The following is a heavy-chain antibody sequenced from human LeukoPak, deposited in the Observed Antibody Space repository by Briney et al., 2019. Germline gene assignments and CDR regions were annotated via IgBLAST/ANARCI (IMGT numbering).Heavy chain of an antibody. Sequence: ASVKVSCKASGGTFSSYAISWVRQAPGRGLEWMGRIIPIFGIANYAQKFQGRVTITADKSTSTAYMELSSLRSEDTAVYYCARDNTYSSSSYYYGMDVWGQGTTVPVSS. CDR3: ARDNTYSSSSYYYGMDV. CDR2: IIPIFGIA. J-gene: IGHJ6*02. V-gene: IGHV1-69*04. CDR1: GGTFSSYA. D-gene: IGHD6-6*01.